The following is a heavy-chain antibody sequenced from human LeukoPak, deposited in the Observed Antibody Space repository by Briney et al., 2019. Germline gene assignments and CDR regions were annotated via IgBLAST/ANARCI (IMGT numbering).Heavy chain of an antibody. D-gene: IGHD5-12*01. Sequence: PGGSLRLSCAASGFTFSTYDMSWVRQTPGKGLEWVSGISGSSGTTYYTDFVKGRFTISRDNSKNTLDLQMHSLRAEDTAIYFCAKGGSFSFDIWGQGTKVTVSS. CDR3: AKGGSFSFDI. CDR2: ISGSSGTT. J-gene: IGHJ3*02. CDR1: GFTFSTYD. V-gene: IGHV3-23*01.